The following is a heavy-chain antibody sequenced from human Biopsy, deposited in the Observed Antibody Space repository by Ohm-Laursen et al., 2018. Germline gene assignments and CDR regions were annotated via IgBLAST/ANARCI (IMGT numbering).Heavy chain of an antibody. J-gene: IGHJ4*02. V-gene: IGHV1-18*01. D-gene: IGHD4-17*01. Sequence: DSVKVSSKAPGGTFSNYGVNWVRQAPGQGLEWMGWISAYNGHTKFARKFQDRVTMTTDTSTTTAYMDLRSLRSDDTAVYYCARDPHGEGRDYGSYFDYWGQGTLVTVSS. CDR3: ARDPHGEGRDYGSYFDY. CDR2: ISAYNGHT. CDR1: GGTFSNYG.